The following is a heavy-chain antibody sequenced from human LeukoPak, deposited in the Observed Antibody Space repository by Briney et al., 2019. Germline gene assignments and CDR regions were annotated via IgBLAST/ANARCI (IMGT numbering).Heavy chain of an antibody. CDR2: INSDGSST. V-gene: IGHV3-74*01. D-gene: IGHD5-12*01. J-gene: IGHJ4*02. CDR3: ARGYSGCDF. CDR1: GFTFSSYW. Sequence: GGSLRLSCAASGFTFSSYWMHWVRQAPGKGLVWVSRINSDGSSTRNADFVGGRFTISRDNAKNTLYLQMNSLRAEDPAVYHCARGYSGCDFWGQGTLVTVSS.